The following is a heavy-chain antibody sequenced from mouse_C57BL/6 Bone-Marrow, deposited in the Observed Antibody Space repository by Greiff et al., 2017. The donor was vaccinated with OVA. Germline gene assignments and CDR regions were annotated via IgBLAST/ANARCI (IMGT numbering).Heavy chain of an antibody. V-gene: IGHV1-82*01. Sequence: VKLLESGPELVKPGASVKISCKASGYAFSSSWMNWVKQRPGKGLEWIGRIYPGDGDTNYNGKFKGKATLTADKSSSTAYMQLSSLTSEDSAVYFCARPTVVALDYWGQGTTLTVSS. CDR2: IYPGDGDT. CDR3: ARPTVVALDY. CDR1: GYAFSSSW. J-gene: IGHJ2*01. D-gene: IGHD1-1*01.